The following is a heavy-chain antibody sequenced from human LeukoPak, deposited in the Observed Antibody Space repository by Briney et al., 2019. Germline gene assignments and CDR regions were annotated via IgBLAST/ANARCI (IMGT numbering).Heavy chain of an antibody. J-gene: IGHJ4*02. Sequence: PSGGSLRLSCVASGFIFSNYGMHWVRQSPGKGLEWVALMWYDGSEKHYADSVKGRFTISRDSSKNTLYLQTNSLRAEDTAVYYCARDASGFDYWGQGTLVTVSS. CDR3: ARDASGFDY. D-gene: IGHD2-15*01. CDR2: MWYDGSEK. CDR1: GFIFSNYG. V-gene: IGHV3-33*01.